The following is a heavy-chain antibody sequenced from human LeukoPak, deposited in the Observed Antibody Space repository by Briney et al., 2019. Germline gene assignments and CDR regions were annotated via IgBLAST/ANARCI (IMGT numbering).Heavy chain of an antibody. CDR2: ISGSASGGT. J-gene: IGHJ4*02. D-gene: IGHD3-10*01. CDR3: ASGY. Sequence: GGSLRLSCAASGFPFSTNDMTWVRQAPGKGLEWVSAISGSASGGTTYGDSVKGRFTISRDNSKNTLYLQMNSLRAEDTAVYYCASGYWGQGTLVTVSS. CDR1: GFPFSTND. V-gene: IGHV3-23*01.